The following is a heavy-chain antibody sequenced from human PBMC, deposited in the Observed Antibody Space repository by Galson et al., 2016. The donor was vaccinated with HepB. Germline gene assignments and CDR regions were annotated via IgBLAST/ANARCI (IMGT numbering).Heavy chain of an antibody. Sequence: SVKVSCKASGYTFTSYYMYWVRQAPGRGLEWMGIINPSGGSTSYPQKFQGRVTMTRDTSTSTVYMELSSLRSEDTAVYYCARAGLPPYYYYGMDVWGQGILVTVSS. D-gene: IGHD4-11*01. V-gene: IGHV1-46*01. CDR3: ARAGLPPYYYYGMDV. CDR1: GYTFTSYY. CDR2: INPSGGST. J-gene: IGHJ6*02.